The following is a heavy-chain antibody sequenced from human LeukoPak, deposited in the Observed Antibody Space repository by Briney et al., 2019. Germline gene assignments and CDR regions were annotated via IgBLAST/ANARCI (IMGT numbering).Heavy chain of an antibody. V-gene: IGHV4-34*01. CDR1: GGSFSGYY. CDR2: INHSGST. D-gene: IGHD3-22*01. J-gene: IGHJ3*02. CDR3: AREPDDNYYDSSGAWGAFDI. Sequence: PSETLSLTCAVYGGSFSGYYWSWIRQPPGKGLEWIGEINHSGSTNYNPSLKSRVTISVDTSKNQFSLKLSSVTAADTAVYYCAREPDDNYYDSSGAWGAFDIWGQGTMVTVSS.